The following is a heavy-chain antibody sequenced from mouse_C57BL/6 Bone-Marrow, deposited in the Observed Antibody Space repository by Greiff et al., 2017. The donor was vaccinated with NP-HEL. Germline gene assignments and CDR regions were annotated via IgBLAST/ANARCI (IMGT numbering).Heavy chain of an antibody. CDR1: GFTFSSYG. V-gene: IGHV5-6*02. CDR2: ISSGGSYT. CDR3: ARGSLYAMDY. J-gene: IGHJ4*01. Sequence: DVKLVESGGDLVKPGGSLKLSCAASGFTFSSYGMSWVRQTPDKRLEWVATISSGGSYTYYPDSVKGRFTISRDNAKNTLYLQMSSLKAEDTAMYYCARGSLYAMDYWGQGTSVTVSS.